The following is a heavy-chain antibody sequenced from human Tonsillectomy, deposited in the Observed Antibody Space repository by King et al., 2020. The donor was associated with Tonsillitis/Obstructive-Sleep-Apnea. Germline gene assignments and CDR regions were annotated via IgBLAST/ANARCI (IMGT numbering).Heavy chain of an antibody. Sequence: VQLQQWGAGLLKPSETLSLTCAVYGGSFSGYYWSWIRQPPGKGLEWIGEINHSGSTNYNPSLKSRVTISVDTSKNQFSLKLSSVTAADTAVYYCASLWGIRGYYDSSGPVDYWGQGTLVTVSS. D-gene: IGHD3-22*01. CDR1: GGSFSGYY. CDR2: INHSGST. CDR3: ASLWGIRGYYDSSGPVDY. V-gene: IGHV4-34*01. J-gene: IGHJ4*02.